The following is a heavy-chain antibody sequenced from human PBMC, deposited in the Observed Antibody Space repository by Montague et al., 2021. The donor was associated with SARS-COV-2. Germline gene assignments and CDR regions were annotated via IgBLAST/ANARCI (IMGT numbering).Heavy chain of an antibody. Sequence: SETLSLTCTVSCGSVGSYYWSWIRQSPGKGLQWLGYIYYSGSTDYNPSLKSRVTMSVDTSKNQLSLRLNSVTTADTAVYFCARAGGFYDYWSGYSSSAGFFDHWGQGILVTVSS. J-gene: IGHJ5*02. D-gene: IGHD3-3*01. CDR3: ARAGGFYDYWSGYSSSAGFFDH. CDR1: CGSVGSYY. V-gene: IGHV4-59*02. CDR2: IYYSGST.